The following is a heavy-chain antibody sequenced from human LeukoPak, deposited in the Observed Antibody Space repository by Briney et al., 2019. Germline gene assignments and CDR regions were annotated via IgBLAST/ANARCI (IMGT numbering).Heavy chain of an antibody. CDR2: ISDSGGDT. V-gene: IGHV3-23*01. D-gene: IGHD2-2*02. Sequence: GGSLRLSCAASGFTFNSYAMSWVRQAPGKGLEWVSGISDSGGDTYYADSVKGRFTVSRDNSKNTLFLQMNSLRAEDTALYYCAKDEKPIPVSIDYWGQGTLVTVSS. CDR3: AKDEKPIPVSIDY. J-gene: IGHJ4*02. CDR1: GFTFNSYA.